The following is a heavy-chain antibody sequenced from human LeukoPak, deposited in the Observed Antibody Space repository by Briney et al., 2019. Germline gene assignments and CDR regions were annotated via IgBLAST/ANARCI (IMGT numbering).Heavy chain of an antibody. CDR1: GFTFSSYW. J-gene: IGHJ5*02. CDR3: AKACGGSGQGGFDP. Sequence: GGSLRLSCAASGFTFSSYWMSWVRQAPGKGLEWVANIKQDGSEKYYVDSVKGRFTISRDNAKNSLYLQMNSLRAEDTAVYYCAKACGGSGQGGFDPWGQGTLVTV. V-gene: IGHV3-7*01. CDR2: IKQDGSEK. D-gene: IGHD2-15*01.